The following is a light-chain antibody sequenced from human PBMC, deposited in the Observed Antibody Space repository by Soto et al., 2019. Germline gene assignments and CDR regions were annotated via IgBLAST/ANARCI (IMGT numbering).Light chain of an antibody. V-gene: IGKV3-20*01. CDR1: QAVSNIY. Sequence: EIVLTQSPGTLSLSPGERATLSCRASQAVSNIYLAWYQQKPGQAPRLLIYGASYRATGIPDRFSGSGSGTDFTLTISRLVPEDFAVYYCQQYGVSRFTFGPGTKVDLK. CDR2: GAS. CDR3: QQYGVSRFT. J-gene: IGKJ3*01.